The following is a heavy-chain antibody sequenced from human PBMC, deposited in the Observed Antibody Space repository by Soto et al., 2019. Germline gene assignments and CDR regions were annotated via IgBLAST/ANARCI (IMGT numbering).Heavy chain of an antibody. CDR2: NSGSGGST. J-gene: IGHJ4*02. V-gene: IGHV3-23*01. Sequence: HPGGSLRLSCAASGFTFSSYAMSWVRQAPGKGLEWVSANSGSGGSTYYADSVKGRFTISRDNPKKTLYQQMNSLRAEDTAVYYCAKDAGVTAVTIFSYAFDYWGQGTLVTVSS. CDR3: AKDAGVTAVTIFSYAFDY. CDR1: GFTFSSYA. D-gene: IGHD4-17*01.